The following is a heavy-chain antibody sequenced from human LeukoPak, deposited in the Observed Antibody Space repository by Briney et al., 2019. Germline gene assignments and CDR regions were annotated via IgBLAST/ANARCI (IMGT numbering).Heavy chain of an antibody. D-gene: IGHD6-6*01. J-gene: IGHJ6*03. CDR1: GFTFSSYW. CDR3: ARDSSSYYYYYYMDV. V-gene: IGHV3-74*01. CDR2: INSDGSST. Sequence: PGGSLRLSCAASGFTFSSYWMHWVRQAPGKGLVWVSRINSDGSSTSYADSVKGRFTISRDNAKNTLYLQMNSLRAEDTAVCYCARDSSSYYYYYYMDVWGKGTTVTVSS.